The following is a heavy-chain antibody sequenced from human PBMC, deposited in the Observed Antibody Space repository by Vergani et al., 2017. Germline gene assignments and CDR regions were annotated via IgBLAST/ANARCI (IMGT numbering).Heavy chain of an antibody. CDR2: VDPEDGET. CDR1: GYTFTDYS. D-gene: IGHD3-10*01. J-gene: IGHJ6*02. Sequence: EVQLVQSGAEVKKPGATVKISCKVSGYTFTDYSMHWVQQAPGKGLEWMGLVDPEDGETIYAEKFQGRVTITADTSTDTVYMELNSLRSEDTAVYYCSTPYGSGSYYKARDFMDVWGQGTTVTVSS. CDR3: STPYGSGSYYKARDFMDV. V-gene: IGHV1-69-2*01.